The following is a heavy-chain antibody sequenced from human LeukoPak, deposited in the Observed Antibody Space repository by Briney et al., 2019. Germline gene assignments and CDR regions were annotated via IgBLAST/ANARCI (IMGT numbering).Heavy chain of an antibody. CDR3: ARETLGSGLRAPDY. Sequence: GGSLRLSCAVSGFSLGSYWMHWVRQVPGKGLVWVSRITSDGSRTFYADSVKGRFTISGDNAKNTLYMQMNSLRVEDTAVYYCARETLGSGLRAPDYWGQGTLVIVSS. CDR2: ITSDGSRT. V-gene: IGHV3-74*01. J-gene: IGHJ4*02. D-gene: IGHD3-16*01. CDR1: GFSLGSYW.